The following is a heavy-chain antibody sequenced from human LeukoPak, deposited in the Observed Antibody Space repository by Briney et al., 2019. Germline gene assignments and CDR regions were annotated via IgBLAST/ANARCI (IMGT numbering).Heavy chain of an antibody. V-gene: IGHV4-30-4*01. D-gene: IGHD6-19*01. J-gene: IGHJ4*02. CDR3: ARGLSVAGTDY. CDR1: GGSISSGDYY. Sequence: KPSETLSLTCTVSGGSISSGDYYWSWIRQPPGQGLEWIGYIYYSGSTYYNPSLKSRVTISVDTSKNQFSLKLSSATAADTAVYYCARGLSVAGTDYWGQGTLVTVSS. CDR2: IYYSGST.